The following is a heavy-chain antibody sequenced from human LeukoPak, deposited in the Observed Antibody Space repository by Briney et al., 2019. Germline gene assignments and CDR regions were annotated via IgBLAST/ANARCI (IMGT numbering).Heavy chain of an antibody. CDR1: TISFSSYA. D-gene: IGHD1-26*01. Sequence: PGGSLRLSCAASTISFSSYAMTWVRQAPGKGLEWVSVISGSGGAAYYADSVKGRSTISRDNSKNTLYLEMNSLRPEDTAVYYCAKVNTGSYSYFDYWGQGTLVTASS. J-gene: IGHJ4*02. CDR2: ISGSGGAA. CDR3: AKVNTGSYSYFDY. V-gene: IGHV3-23*01.